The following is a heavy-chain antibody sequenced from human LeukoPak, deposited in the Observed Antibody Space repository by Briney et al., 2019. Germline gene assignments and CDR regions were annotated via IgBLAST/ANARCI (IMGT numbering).Heavy chain of an antibody. J-gene: IGHJ5*02. CDR3: ARETKGVNWFDP. CDR2: ISSSSSYI. CDR1: GFTFSSYW. D-gene: IGHD3-16*01. Sequence: GGSLRLSCAASGFTFSSYWMSWVRQAPGKGLEWVSSISSSSSYIYYADSVKGRFTISRDNAKNSLYLQMNSLRAKDTAVYYCARETKGVNWFDPWGQGTLVTVSS. V-gene: IGHV3-21*01.